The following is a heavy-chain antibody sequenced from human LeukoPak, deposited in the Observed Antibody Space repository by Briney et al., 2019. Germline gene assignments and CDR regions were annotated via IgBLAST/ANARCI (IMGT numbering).Heavy chain of an antibody. CDR2: FTSGSRSI. Sequence: GGSLRLSCAASGFTFSSYSMTWVRQAPGKGLEWVSSFTSGSRSIYYADSVKGRFTISRDNAKKSLYLQMNSLRAEDTAIYYCAKDRWLAVAAEEVGWFDPWGQGTLVTVSS. CDR3: AKDRWLAVAAEEVGWFDP. J-gene: IGHJ5*02. V-gene: IGHV3-21*01. D-gene: IGHD6-19*01. CDR1: GFTFSSYS.